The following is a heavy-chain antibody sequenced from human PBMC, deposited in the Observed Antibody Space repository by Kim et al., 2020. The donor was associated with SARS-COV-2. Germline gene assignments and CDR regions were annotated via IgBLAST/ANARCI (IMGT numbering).Heavy chain of an antibody. V-gene: IGHV3-53*01. J-gene: IGHJ4*02. CDR3: ARDRSGWYYFDY. D-gene: IGHD6-19*01. Sequence: YADTVKDRFTISRDKSKNTLYLQMYSLRAEDAAVYYWARDRSGWYYFDYWGQGTLVTVSS.